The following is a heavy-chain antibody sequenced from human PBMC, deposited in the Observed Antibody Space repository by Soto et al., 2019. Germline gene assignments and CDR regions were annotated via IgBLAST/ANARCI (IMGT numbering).Heavy chain of an antibody. J-gene: IGHJ4*02. CDR3: ARASRCKSEYECFAWLDF. D-gene: IGHD6-6*01. CDR2: IFPSGDS. Sequence: QVLLQESGPGLVKPSETLSLTCTVSGGSISSLYWAWIRQPADKGLEWIGRIFPSGDSNYNPSLTSRVSMSLDTSKNQFSLTVSSVTAADTAVYYCARASRCKSEYECFAWLDFWGQGILVTVSS. CDR1: GGSISSLY. V-gene: IGHV4-4*07.